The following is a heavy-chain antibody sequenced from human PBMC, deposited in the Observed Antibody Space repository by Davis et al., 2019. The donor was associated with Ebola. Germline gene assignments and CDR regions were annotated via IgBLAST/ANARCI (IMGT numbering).Heavy chain of an antibody. CDR2: INPHNGNT. D-gene: IGHD2-15*01. CDR1: GYTFTNYG. J-gene: IGHJ4*02. CDR3: ARDRDVLLRQTDY. Sequence: ASVKVSCKASGYTFTNYGITWVRQAPGQGLEWMGWINPHNGNTNYAQKLQGRVTMTTDTSTSTAYMELRSLRSDDTAVYYCARDRDVLLRQTDYWGQGTLVTVSS. V-gene: IGHV1-18*04.